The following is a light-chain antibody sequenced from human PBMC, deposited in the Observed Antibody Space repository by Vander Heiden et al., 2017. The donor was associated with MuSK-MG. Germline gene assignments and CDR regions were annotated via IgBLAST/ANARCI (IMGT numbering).Light chain of an antibody. Sequence: QSVLTPPPSASGTPGQRVTISCSGSSSNIGSNTVNWYQQLPGTAPKLLIYRNNQRPSGVPDRFSGSKSGTSASLAISGLQSEDEADYYCAAWDDSLNGGLFGGGTKLTVL. V-gene: IGLV1-44*01. J-gene: IGLJ2*01. CDR1: SSNIGSNT. CDR3: AAWDDSLNGGL. CDR2: RNN.